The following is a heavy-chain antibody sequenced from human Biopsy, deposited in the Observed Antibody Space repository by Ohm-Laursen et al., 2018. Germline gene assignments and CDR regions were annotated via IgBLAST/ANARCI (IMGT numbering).Heavy chain of an antibody. V-gene: IGHV3-23*01. CDR3: TKADDFWSPEGYYYYFSGMDV. Sequence: GSLRLSCSASGFTFSSYAMSWVRQAPGKGLEWVSAIRSTGGSTYYANSVKGRFTISRDNSKNILFLQVNNLRAEDTAIYYCTKADDFWSPEGYYYYFSGMDVWGQGTTVPVSS. CDR1: GFTFSSYA. J-gene: IGHJ6*02. D-gene: IGHD3-3*01. CDR2: IRSTGGST.